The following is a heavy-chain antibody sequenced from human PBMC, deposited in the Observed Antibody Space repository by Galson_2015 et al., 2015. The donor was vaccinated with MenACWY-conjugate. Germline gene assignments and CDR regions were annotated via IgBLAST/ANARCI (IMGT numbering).Heavy chain of an antibody. V-gene: IGHV1-46*01. J-gene: IGHJ3*02. CDR1: GYTFTNYY. CDR3: VRDLRRVSMVRGRIVPEAFDM. Sequence: SVKVSCKASGYTFTNYYIHWVRQAPGQGLEWMGIINPSDGRTNYEQKFQGRVTMTRETSTTTVYLELSSLRSEDTAVDYCVRDLRRVSMVRGRIVPEAFDMWGQATMVTVSS. D-gene: IGHD3-10*01. CDR2: INPSDGRT.